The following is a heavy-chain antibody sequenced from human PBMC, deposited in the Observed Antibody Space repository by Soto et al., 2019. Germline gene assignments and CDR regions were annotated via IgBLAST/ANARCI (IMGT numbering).Heavy chain of an antibody. CDR2: MQPSTGRT. V-gene: IGHV1-8*01. J-gene: IGHJ4*02. Sequence: ASVKVSCAATGYSSTSLYINWVRQTAGQGLERMGWMQPSTGRTGYAQKFQGRVTMTSDTSINTAYMELTTLTSDDTAFYYCARGFSAGFDYWGQGTLVTVSS. CDR3: ARGFSAGFDY. CDR1: GYSSTSLY. D-gene: IGHD1-1*01.